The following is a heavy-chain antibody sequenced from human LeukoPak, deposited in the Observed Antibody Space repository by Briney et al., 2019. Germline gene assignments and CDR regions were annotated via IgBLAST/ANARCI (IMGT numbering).Heavy chain of an antibody. V-gene: IGHV1-3*03. CDR3: ASGDGPTAFGYYYYYMDV. Sequence: ASVKVSCKAAGYTFTSYAMHWVRQAPGQRLEGMGWINAGSGKAKYAQEFQGRVTITRHTSASTAYIELSSLRSEDMPGSYCASGDGPTAFGYYYYYMDVWGKGTTVTVSS. CDR2: INAGSGKA. D-gene: IGHD3-10*01. J-gene: IGHJ6*03. CDR1: GYTFTSYA.